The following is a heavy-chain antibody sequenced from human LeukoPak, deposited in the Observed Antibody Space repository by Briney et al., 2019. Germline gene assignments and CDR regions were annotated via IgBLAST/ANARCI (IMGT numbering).Heavy chain of an antibody. J-gene: IGHJ6*02. V-gene: IGHV1-69*04. D-gene: IGHD2-2*01. CDR3: AKKMVPAAYYGLDV. Sequence: SVKVSFKASGGHFSIYAINWVRQAPGQGLEWVEKIIPILGLSYTAQKFQGRITITADTSSSTAYMEVSSLTSEDTAIYYCAKKMVPAAYYGLDVWGQGTTATVSS. CDR2: IIPILGLS. CDR1: GGHFSIYA.